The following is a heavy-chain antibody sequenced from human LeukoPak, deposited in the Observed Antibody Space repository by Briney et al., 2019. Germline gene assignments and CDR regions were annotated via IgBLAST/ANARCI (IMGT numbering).Heavy chain of an antibody. J-gene: IGHJ4*02. CDR1: NYSISDGHY. D-gene: IGHD1-1*01. Sequence: KPSETLSLTCAVSNYSISDGHYWGWIRQPPGKGLEWIANAFQSGSTYYSPPLRSRVTVSVDTSKNQFSLMVRSVTAVDTAVYYCVRGGASRWGTNSFDFWGQGKLVTVSS. CDR2: AFQSGST. CDR3: VRGGASRWGTNSFDF. V-gene: IGHV4-38-2*01.